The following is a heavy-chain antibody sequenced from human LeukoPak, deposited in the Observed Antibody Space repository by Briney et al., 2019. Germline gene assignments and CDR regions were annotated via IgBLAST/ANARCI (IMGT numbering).Heavy chain of an antibody. CDR2: IYYSGST. V-gene: IGHV4-59*01. D-gene: IGHD4-23*01. J-gene: IGHJ6*03. CDR3: ARGTDYGGNSGSIYYYYYMDV. CDR1: GGSISSYY. Sequence: SETLSLTCTVSGGSISSYYWSRIRQPPGKGLEWIGYIYYSGSTNYNPSLKSRVTISVDTSKNQFSLKLSSVTAADTAVYYCARGTDYGGNSGSIYYYYYMDVWGKGTTVTVSS.